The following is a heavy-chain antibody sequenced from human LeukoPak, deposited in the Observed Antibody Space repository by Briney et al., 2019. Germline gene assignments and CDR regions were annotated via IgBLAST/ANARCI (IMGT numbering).Heavy chain of an antibody. CDR3: ARVPLRGGYYFDY. V-gene: IGHV4-59*01. D-gene: IGHD3-16*01. CDR2: IYYSGST. J-gene: IGHJ4*02. Sequence: PSETLSLTWTVSGGSISSYYWSWIRKPPGKGLEWVGYIYYSGSTNYNPSLKSRVTISVDTSKKQFSLKLSSVTAADTAVYYCARVPLRGGYYFDYWGQGTLVTVSS. CDR1: GGSISSYY.